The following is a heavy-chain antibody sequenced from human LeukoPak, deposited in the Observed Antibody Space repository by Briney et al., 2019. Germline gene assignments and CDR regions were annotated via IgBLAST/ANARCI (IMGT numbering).Heavy chain of an antibody. CDR2: ISGSGGST. CDR3: AKGDFWSGYYTGTEKFDY. V-gene: IGHV3-23*01. CDR1: GFTFSSYS. J-gene: IGHJ4*02. Sequence: PGGSLRLSCAASGFTFSSYSMNWVRQAPGKGLEWVSAISGSGGSTYYADSVKGRFTISRDNSKNTLYLQMNSLRAEDTAVYYCAKGDFWSGYYTGTEKFDYWGQGTLVTVSS. D-gene: IGHD3-3*01.